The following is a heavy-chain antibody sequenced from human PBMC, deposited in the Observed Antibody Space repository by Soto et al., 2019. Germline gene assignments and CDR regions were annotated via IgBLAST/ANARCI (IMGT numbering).Heavy chain of an antibody. D-gene: IGHD3-9*01. J-gene: IGHJ6*02. V-gene: IGHV5-51*01. CDR1: GYSFTSYW. CDR3: ARMGNYDILTGYYWSRDNYYGMDV. Sequence: GESLKISCKGSGYSFTSYWIGWVRQMPGKGLEWMGIIYPGDSDTRYSPSFQGQVTISADKSISTAYLQWSSLKASDTAMYYCARMGNYDILTGYYWSRDNYYGMDVWGQGTTVTVSS. CDR2: IYPGDSDT.